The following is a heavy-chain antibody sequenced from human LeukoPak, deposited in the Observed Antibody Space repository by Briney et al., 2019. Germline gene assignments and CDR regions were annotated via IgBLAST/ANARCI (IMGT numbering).Heavy chain of an antibody. Sequence: SETLSLTCTVSGGSISSGGHYWSWIRQHPGKGLEWIGYIYYSGSTYYNPSLKSRVTISVDTSKNQFSLKLSSVTAADTAVYYCARDQLYGSGPTGFDPWGQGTLVTVSS. CDR2: IYYSGST. V-gene: IGHV4-31*03. J-gene: IGHJ5*02. D-gene: IGHD3-10*01. CDR3: ARDQLYGSGPTGFDP. CDR1: GGSISSGGHY.